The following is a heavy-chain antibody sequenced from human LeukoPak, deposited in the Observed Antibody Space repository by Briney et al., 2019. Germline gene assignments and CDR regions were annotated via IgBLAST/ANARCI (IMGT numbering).Heavy chain of an antibody. D-gene: IGHD6-19*01. Sequence: PGGSLRLSCAASGFTFSSYGMHWVRQAPGKGLEWVAVIWYDGSNEYYADSVKGRFTISRDNSKNTLYLQMNSLRAEDTAVYYCARVSQWLDYYYYGMDVWGQGTTVTVSS. CDR1: GFTFSSYG. J-gene: IGHJ6*02. V-gene: IGHV3-33*01. CDR3: ARVSQWLDYYYYGMDV. CDR2: IWYDGSNE.